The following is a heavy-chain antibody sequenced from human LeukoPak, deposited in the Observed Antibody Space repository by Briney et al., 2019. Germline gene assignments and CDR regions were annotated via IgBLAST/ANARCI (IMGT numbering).Heavy chain of an antibody. D-gene: IGHD3-22*01. J-gene: IGHJ5*02. V-gene: IGHV1-8*01. Sequence: ASVKVSCKASGYTFTSYDINWVRQATGQGLEWMGWMNPNSGNTGYAQKFQGRVTMTRNTSISTAYMELSSLRSEDTAVYYCARGTIPWVRRYYDSSGSNWFDPWGQGTLVTVSS. CDR3: ARGTIPWVRRYYDSSGSNWFDP. CDR2: MNPNSGNT. CDR1: GYTFTSYD.